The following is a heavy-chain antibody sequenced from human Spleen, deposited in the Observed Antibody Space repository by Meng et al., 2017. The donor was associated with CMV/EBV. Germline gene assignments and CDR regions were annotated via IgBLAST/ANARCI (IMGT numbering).Heavy chain of an antibody. CDR3: ARVVTYNWFDP. J-gene: IGHJ5*02. V-gene: IGHV4-4*07. D-gene: IGHD5-18*01. CDR1: GDSISSYH. CDR2: LYTSGST. Sequence: QLQESGPGLVQPSETLSLTCTVSGDSISSYHWSWIRQPAGKRLEWIGRLYTSGSTNYNPSLKSRVTMSVDTSKNQFSLKLSSVTAADTAVYYCARVVTYNWFDPWGQGTLVTVSS.